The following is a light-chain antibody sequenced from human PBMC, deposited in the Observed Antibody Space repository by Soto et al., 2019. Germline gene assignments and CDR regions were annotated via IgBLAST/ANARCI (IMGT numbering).Light chain of an antibody. CDR3: QQYRT. V-gene: IGKV3-20*01. CDR1: QSVTNNY. Sequence: EIWLTQSPGTLSLSPWERATLSCRASQSVTNNYLAWYQQKPSQAPRLLIFGASSRAAGIPDRFSGSGSGTDFTLAIGRLEPEDFAVYYCQQYRTFGQGTNVDVK. CDR2: GAS. J-gene: IGKJ1*01.